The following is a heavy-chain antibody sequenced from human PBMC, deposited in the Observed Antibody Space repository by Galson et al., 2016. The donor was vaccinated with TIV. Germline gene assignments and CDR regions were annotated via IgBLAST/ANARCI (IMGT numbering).Heavy chain of an antibody. Sequence: SLRLSCAASGFTFSAYWMNWVRQAPGKGLQWVANIKPDGSQTNYVDSVKGRFTISRDNAKNSLSLQMNSLRGEETAVYYCARDRGYDTYDFWGQGSLVIVSS. D-gene: IGHD5-18*01. V-gene: IGHV3-7*01. J-gene: IGHJ4*02. CDR2: IKPDGSQT. CDR3: ARDRGYDTYDF. CDR1: GFTFSAYW.